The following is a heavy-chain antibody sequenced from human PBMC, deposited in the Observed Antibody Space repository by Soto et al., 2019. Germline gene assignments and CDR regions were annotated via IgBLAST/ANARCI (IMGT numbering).Heavy chain of an antibody. V-gene: IGHV3-30*18. J-gene: IGHJ4*02. D-gene: IGHD1-26*01. CDR3: AKDEGVGATLGLPSGNDY. CDR1: GFTFSSYA. Sequence: QAHLVESGGGVVQPGRSLRLSCAASGFTFSSYAMHWVRQAPGKGLEWVAVISYDGSNKYYADSVKGRLTISRDNSRDTLDLQMTSLRADDTAVYYCAKDEGVGATLGLPSGNDYWGQGTLVTVSS. CDR2: ISYDGSNK.